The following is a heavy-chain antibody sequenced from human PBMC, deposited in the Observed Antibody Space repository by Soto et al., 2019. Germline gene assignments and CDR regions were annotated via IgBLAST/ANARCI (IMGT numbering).Heavy chain of an antibody. D-gene: IGHD5-12*01. CDR1: GFTFTSSA. V-gene: IGHV1-58*01. J-gene: IGHJ4*02. CDR3: ARGLREGDDLGY. CDR2: IVVGSGNT. Sequence: SVKVSCTASGFTFTSSAVQCVRQARGQRLEWIGWIVVGSGNTNYAQKFQERVTITRDMSTSTAYMELSSPRSEDTAVYYCARGLREGDDLGYWGQGTLVTVSS.